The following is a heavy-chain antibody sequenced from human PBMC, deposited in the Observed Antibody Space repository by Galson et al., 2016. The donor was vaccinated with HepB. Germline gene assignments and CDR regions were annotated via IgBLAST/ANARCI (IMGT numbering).Heavy chain of an antibody. Sequence: SLRLSCAASGFTFNHYALHWVRQAPGKGLEYVSTVSADGFATYYADSVKGRFTISRDNSKNTQYLQINSLSAEDTAVYYCARDRGGTYSNCFDYWGQGTMVTVSS. CDR2: VSADGFAT. CDR3: ARDRGGTYSNCFDY. D-gene: IGHD1-26*01. J-gene: IGHJ4*02. V-gene: IGHV3-64*04. CDR1: GFTFNHYA.